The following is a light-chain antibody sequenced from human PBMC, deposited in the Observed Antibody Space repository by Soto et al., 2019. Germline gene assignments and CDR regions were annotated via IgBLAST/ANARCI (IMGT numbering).Light chain of an antibody. CDR1: QSIRTY. Sequence: DIQMTQSPSSLSASVGDRVSITCRASQSIRTYLNWYQQKPGKAPKILIYAASSLQSGVPSRFSGSGSGTDFTLTISSLQPEDFATYYCQQSYSTLFSFGPGTKVDIK. CDR2: AAS. V-gene: IGKV1-39*01. J-gene: IGKJ3*01. CDR3: QQSYSTLFS.